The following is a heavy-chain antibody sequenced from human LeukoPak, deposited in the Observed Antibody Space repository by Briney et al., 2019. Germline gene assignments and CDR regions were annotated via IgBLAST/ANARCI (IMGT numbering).Heavy chain of an antibody. CDR2: ISWNSGSI. CDR3: AKDRSPYGSESYYTPDY. D-gene: IGHD3-10*01. Sequence: GGSLRLSCAASGFTFDDYAMHWVRQAPGKGLEWVSGISWNSGSIGYADSVKGRFTTSRDNAKNSLYLQMNSLRAEDTALYYCAKDRSPYGSESYYTPDYWGQGTLVTVSS. V-gene: IGHV3-9*01. CDR1: GFTFDDYA. J-gene: IGHJ4*02.